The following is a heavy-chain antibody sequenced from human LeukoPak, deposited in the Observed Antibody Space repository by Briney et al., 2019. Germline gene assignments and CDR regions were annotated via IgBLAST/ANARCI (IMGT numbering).Heavy chain of an antibody. CDR1: GFTFSDYY. CDR2: ISSSGSSI. J-gene: IGHJ4*02. CDR3: GGDRVGDPLDC. V-gene: IGHV3-11*01. Sequence: GGSLRLSCAASGFTFSDYYMNWIRQAPGKGLEGVSYISSSGSSIDYADSVKGRFTISRENVKNSLNLQMNSLRAEDTAVYFCGGDRVGDPLDCWGQGTLVTVSS.